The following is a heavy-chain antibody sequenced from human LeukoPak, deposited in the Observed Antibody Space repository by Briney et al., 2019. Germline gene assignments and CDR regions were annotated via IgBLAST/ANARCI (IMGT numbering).Heavy chain of an antibody. V-gene: IGHV4-4*07. CDR2: IYTSGST. CDR3: ARLRSSWHFDY. Sequence: PSETLSLTCTVSGGSISSYYWSWIRQPAGKGLEWIGRIYTSGSTNYNPSLKSRVTISVDTSNNQFSLKLRSVTAADTAVYYCARLRSSWHFDYWGQGTLVTVSS. J-gene: IGHJ4*02. D-gene: IGHD6-13*01. CDR1: GGSISSYY.